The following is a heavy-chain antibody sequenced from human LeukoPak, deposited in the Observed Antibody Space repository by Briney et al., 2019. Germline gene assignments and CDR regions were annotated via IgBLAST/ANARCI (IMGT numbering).Heavy chain of an antibody. CDR2: INPSGGST. D-gene: IGHD5-24*01. CDR1: GYTFTSYH. Sequence: ASVKVSCKASGYTFTSYHMHWVRQAPGRGLEWMGIINPSGGSTSYAQKFQGRVTMTRDMSTSTVYMELSSLRSEDTAVYYCARDYGRDGYNDIFDYWGQGTLVTVSS. V-gene: IGHV1-46*01. CDR3: ARDYGRDGYNDIFDY. J-gene: IGHJ4*02.